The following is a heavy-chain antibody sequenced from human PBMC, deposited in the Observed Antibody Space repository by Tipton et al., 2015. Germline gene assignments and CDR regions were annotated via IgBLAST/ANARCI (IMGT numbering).Heavy chain of an antibody. V-gene: IGHV4-59*01. Sequence: TLSLTCTVSGGSISRYYWSWIRQPPGKGLEWIGYIYYNGNTNYNASLKSRVTISLDTSKNHFSLKLRSVTAADTAVYYCASSLNYYDSRGYYIDYWGQGTLVTVSS. CDR3: ASSLNYYDSRGYYIDY. CDR2: IYYNGNT. D-gene: IGHD3-22*01. CDR1: GGSISRYY. J-gene: IGHJ4*02.